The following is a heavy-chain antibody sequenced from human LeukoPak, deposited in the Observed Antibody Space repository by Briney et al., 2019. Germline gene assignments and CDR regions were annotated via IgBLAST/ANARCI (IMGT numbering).Heavy chain of an antibody. CDR1: GGSISSYY. J-gene: IGHJ4*02. Sequence: SETLSLTCTVSGGSISSYYWSWIRQPPGKGLEWIGYIYTSGSTNYNPSLKSRVTISVDPSKNQFSLKLSSVTAADTAVYYCARTFYDSSGYYWGFFDYWGQGTLVTVSS. D-gene: IGHD3-22*01. CDR3: ARTFYDSSGYYWGFFDY. V-gene: IGHV4-4*09. CDR2: IYTSGST.